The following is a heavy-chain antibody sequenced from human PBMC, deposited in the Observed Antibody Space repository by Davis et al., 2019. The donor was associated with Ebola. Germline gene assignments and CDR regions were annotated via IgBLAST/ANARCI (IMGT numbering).Heavy chain of an antibody. CDR2: VNYSWST. CDR1: GRSIDSARYL. Sequence: SETLSLTCTVSGRSIDSARYLWGWFRKPPAKGLELIGLVNYSWSTQYNPSLKSRATISVDTSKNQFSLKLSSVTAADTAVYYCARPGTYYDIWKGAFDIWGQGTMVTVSS. D-gene: IGHD3-3*01. CDR3: ARPGTYYDIWKGAFDI. V-gene: IGHV4-39*01. J-gene: IGHJ3*02.